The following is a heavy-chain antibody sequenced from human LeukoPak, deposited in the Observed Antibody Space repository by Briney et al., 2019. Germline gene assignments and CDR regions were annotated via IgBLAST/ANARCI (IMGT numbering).Heavy chain of an antibody. CDR3: ARSSGQLPNGLFFDS. Sequence: GGSLRLSCAASGFTFSDHYMSWIRQAPGKGLEWVSYISSSGSYTNYADSVKGRFTISRDNAKNSLYLQMNSLRAEDTAVYYCARSSGQLPNGLFFDSWGQGTLVTVSS. CDR1: GFTFSDHY. CDR2: ISSSGSYT. V-gene: IGHV3-11*06. J-gene: IGHJ4*02. D-gene: IGHD2-2*01.